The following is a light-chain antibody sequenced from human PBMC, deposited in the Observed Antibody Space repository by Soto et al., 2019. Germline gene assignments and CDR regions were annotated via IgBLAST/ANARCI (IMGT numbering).Light chain of an antibody. CDR3: QQYKDWPYT. CDR1: QSVSGSY. CDR2: GAS. Sequence: EIVLTQSPGTLSLSPGERATLSCRASQSVSGSYLAWYQQKPGQAPRLLIYGASSRATGIPDRFSGSGSGTDFTLTISRLEPEDFAFYYCQQYKDWPYTFGQGTKLEIK. V-gene: IGKV3-20*01. J-gene: IGKJ2*01.